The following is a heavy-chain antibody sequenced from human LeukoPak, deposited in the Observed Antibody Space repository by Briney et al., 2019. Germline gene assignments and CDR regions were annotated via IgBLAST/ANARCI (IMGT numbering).Heavy chain of an antibody. CDR3: ARGITMAN. Sequence: PGGSLRLSCAASGFTFRNYAMSWVRQAPGKGLEWVANIKQDGSERDYVDSVKGRFTISRDDAKNSLYLQMNSLRAEDTAVYYCARGITMANWGQGTLVTVSS. CDR1: GFTFRNYA. CDR2: IKQDGSER. J-gene: IGHJ4*02. V-gene: IGHV3-7*04. D-gene: IGHD3-10*01.